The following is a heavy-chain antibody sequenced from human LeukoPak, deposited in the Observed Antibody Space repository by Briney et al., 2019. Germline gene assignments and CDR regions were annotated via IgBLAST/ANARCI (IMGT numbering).Heavy chain of an antibody. V-gene: IGHV3-7*01. CDR1: GFTFSSYW. Sequence: GGSLRLSCEASGFTFSSYWMTWVRQAPGKGREWVANIKQDGSEKYYVDSVKGRFTISRDNAKNSLSLQMNSLRAEDTAVYYCATPFSGFWFFDYWGQGTLVTVSS. J-gene: IGHJ4*02. CDR3: ATPFSGFWFFDY. CDR2: IKQDGSEK. D-gene: IGHD6-25*01.